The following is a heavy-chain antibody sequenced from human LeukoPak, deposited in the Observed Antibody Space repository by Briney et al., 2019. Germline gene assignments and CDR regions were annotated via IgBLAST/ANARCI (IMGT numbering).Heavy chain of an antibody. CDR1: GGSISSGGYY. CDR2: IYYSGST. Sequence: SKTLSLTCTVSGGSISSGGYYWSWIRQHPGKGLEWIGYIYYSGSTYYNPSLKSRVTISVDTSKNQFSLMLSSVTAADTAVYYCARMTSYSSGCYFDYWGQGTLVTVSS. D-gene: IGHD6-19*01. V-gene: IGHV4-31*03. CDR3: ARMTSYSSGCYFDY. J-gene: IGHJ4*02.